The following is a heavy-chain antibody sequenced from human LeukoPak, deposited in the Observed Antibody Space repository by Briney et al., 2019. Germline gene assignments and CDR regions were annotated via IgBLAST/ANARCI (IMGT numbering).Heavy chain of an antibody. V-gene: IGHV3-7*01. J-gene: IGHJ4*02. CDR2: IKEDGGER. CDR3: GRTRDLSDY. D-gene: IGHD3-10*01. CDR1: KFPFSSYW. Sequence: GGSLRLSCVTSKFPFSSYWMSWFRQAPGKGLEWVTNIKEDGGERFYVDSVKGRFSISRDNAKNSLYLQMNSLRAEDTAVYYCGRTRDLSDYWGQGTLVTVSS.